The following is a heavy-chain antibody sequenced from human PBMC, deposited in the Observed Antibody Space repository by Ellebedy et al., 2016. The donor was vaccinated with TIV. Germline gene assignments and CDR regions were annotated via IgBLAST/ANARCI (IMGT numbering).Heavy chain of an antibody. J-gene: IGHJ4*02. CDR2: INPSGGST. CDR1: GYTFTSYY. D-gene: IGHD3-10*01. CDR3: ARGQSYYDSGSYYPS. V-gene: IGHV1-46*01. Sequence: ASVKVSXXASGYTFTSYYMHWVRQAPGQGLEWMGIINPSGGSTSYAQKFQGRVTMTRDTSTSTVYMELSSLRSEDTAVYYCARGQSYYDSGSYYPSWGQGTLVTVSS.